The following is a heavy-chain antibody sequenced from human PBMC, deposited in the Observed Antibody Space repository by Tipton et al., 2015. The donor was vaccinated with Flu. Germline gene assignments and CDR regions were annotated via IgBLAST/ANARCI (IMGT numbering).Heavy chain of an antibody. V-gene: IGHV4-39*07. D-gene: IGHD6-6*01. CDR3: AREGRREQLAIDY. CDR1: GGSISSSGYY. CDR2: IYYSGST. J-gene: IGHJ4*02. Sequence: TLSLTCTVSGGSISSSGYYWGWNRQPPGKGLQWIGGIYYSGSTYYNPSLKSRVTISVDTSKKQFSLKLSAVTAADTAVYYCAREGRREQLAIDYWGQGTLVTVSS.